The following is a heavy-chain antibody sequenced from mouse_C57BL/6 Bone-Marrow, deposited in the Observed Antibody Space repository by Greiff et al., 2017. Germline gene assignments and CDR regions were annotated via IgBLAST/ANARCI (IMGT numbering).Heavy chain of an antibody. CDR3: ARREAMTTVPCYAMDY. J-gene: IGHJ4*01. Sequence: QVQLQQSGAELARPGASVKLSCKASGYTFTSYGISWVKQRTGQGLEWIGEIYPRSGNTYYNEKFKGKATLTADKSSSTAYMELRSLTSEDSAVYFCARREAMTTVPCYAMDYWGQGTSVTVSS. CDR2: IYPRSGNT. V-gene: IGHV1-81*01. CDR1: GYTFTSYG. D-gene: IGHD1-1*01.